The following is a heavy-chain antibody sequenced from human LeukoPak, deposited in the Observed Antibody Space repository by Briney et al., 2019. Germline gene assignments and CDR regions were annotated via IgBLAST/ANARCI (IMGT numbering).Heavy chain of an antibody. Sequence: SVKVSCKTSGFTFTNSAVQWVRQARGQRIEWIGWIVVGSSNTDYTQKFQERVTITRDMSTGTAYMELSSLRSEDTAVYYCAARPGGYASFDIWGQGTMVTVSS. J-gene: IGHJ3*02. CDR2: IVVGSSNT. CDR1: GFTFTNSA. CDR3: AARPGGYASFDI. D-gene: IGHD3-16*01. V-gene: IGHV1-58*01.